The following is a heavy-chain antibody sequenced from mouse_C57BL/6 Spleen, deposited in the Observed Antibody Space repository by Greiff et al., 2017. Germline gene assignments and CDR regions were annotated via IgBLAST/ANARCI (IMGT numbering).Heavy chain of an antibody. CDR3: ARSAITTVVGRYYFDY. Sequence: VKLMESGAELARPGASVKLSCKASGYTFTSYGISWVKQRTGQGLEWIGEIYPRSGNTYYNEKFKGKATLTADKSSSTAYMELRSLTSEDSAVYFCARSAITTVVGRYYFDYWGQGTTLTVSS. CDR2: IYPRSGNT. CDR1: GYTFTSYG. V-gene: IGHV1-81*01. D-gene: IGHD1-1*01. J-gene: IGHJ2*01.